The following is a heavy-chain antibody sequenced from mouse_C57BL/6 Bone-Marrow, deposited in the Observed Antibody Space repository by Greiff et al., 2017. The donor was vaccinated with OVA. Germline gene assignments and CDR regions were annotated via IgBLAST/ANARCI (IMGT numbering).Heavy chain of an antibody. CDR2: IDPSDSYT. CDR3: ARESDYDEAMDY. CDR1: GYTFTSYW. Sequence: VQLQQSGAELVMPGASVKLSCKASGYTFTSYWMHWGKQRPGQGLEWIGEIDPSDSYTNYNQKFKGKSTLTVDKSSSTAYMQLSSLTSEDSAVYYCARESDYDEAMDYWGQGTSVTVSS. V-gene: IGHV1-69*01. D-gene: IGHD2-4*01. J-gene: IGHJ4*01.